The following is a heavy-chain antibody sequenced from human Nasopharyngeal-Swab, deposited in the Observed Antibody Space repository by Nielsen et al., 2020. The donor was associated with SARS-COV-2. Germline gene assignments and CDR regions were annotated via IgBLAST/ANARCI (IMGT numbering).Heavy chain of an antibody. CDR2: INAGNGNT. D-gene: IGHD3-10*01. J-gene: IGHJ5*02. CDR1: GYTFTSYA. Sequence: ASVKVSCKASGYTFTSYAMHWVRQAPGQRLEWMGWINAGNGNTKYSQKFQGRVTFTRNTSISTAYMEVSSLRSEDTAIYYCARGALTYNYGSGSYFQHNWFDPWGQGTLVTVSS. CDR3: ARGALTYNYGSGSYFQHNWFDP. V-gene: IGHV1-3*01.